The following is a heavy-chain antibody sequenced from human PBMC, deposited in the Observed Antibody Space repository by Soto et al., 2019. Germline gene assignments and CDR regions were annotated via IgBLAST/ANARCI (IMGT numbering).Heavy chain of an antibody. CDR3: ARDWNGMDV. Sequence: QVQLVESGEGVAQPGGPLGLSCEASGSTFSSYGIPGVGQVPGKGLEGVAVICYDGSNKSYADSVKGRFCISRDNSKNTVHLQMNSLTAEDTAEYHCARDWNGMDVWGQGTTVTVSS. CDR2: ICYDGSNK. J-gene: IGHJ6*02. V-gene: IGHV3-33*01. CDR1: GSTFSSYG. D-gene: IGHD3-3*01.